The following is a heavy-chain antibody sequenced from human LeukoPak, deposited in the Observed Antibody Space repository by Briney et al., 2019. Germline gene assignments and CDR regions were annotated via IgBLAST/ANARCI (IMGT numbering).Heavy chain of an antibody. D-gene: IGHD5-12*01. CDR1: GFTFTSYP. Sequence: GGSLRLSCAASGFTFTSYPMYWVRQAPGKGLEWVAITSYDGSNRYYADSVKGRFTISRDKSKNTLYLQMNNLRAEDTAVYYCARDRGYTGYQRFTFDSWGQGTLVTVSS. CDR2: TSYDGSNR. V-gene: IGHV3-30*04. CDR3: ARDRGYTGYQRFTFDS. J-gene: IGHJ4*02.